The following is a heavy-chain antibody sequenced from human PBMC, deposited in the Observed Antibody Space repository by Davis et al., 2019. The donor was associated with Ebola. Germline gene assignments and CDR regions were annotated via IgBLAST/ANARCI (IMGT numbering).Heavy chain of an antibody. CDR3: AREYDSSGSSFDY. CDR2: INPHNGNT. D-gene: IGHD3-22*01. Sequence: AASVKVSCKASGYTFTSYGITWVRQAPGQGLEWMGWINPHNGNTNYAQNVQGRVTMTTDTSTSTAYMEVGSLRSDDTAVYYCAREYDSSGSSFDYWGQGTLVTVSS. CDR1: GYTFTSYG. J-gene: IGHJ4*02. V-gene: IGHV1-18*04.